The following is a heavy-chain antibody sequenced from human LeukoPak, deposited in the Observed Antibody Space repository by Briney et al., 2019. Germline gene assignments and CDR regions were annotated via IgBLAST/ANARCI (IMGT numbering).Heavy chain of an antibody. J-gene: IGHJ4*02. CDR1: GYSISSGYY. V-gene: IGHV4-38-2*02. D-gene: IGHD3-22*01. CDR3: ARTSGYYDQLPARVSNRDPFYFDS. Sequence: TSETLSLTCNVSGYSISSGYYWGGIRQPPGKGLEWIGSIYHSGSTYYNPALKSRVTISVDTSKNQFSLKLSSVTAADTAVYFCARTSGYYDQLPARVSNRDPFYFDSWGQGNLVTVSS. CDR2: IYHSGST.